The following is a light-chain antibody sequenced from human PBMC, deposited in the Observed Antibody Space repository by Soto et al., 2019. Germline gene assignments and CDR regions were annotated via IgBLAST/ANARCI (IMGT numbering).Light chain of an antibody. V-gene: IGKV1-5*03. J-gene: IGKJ1*01. CDR3: QEFHSSSRT. CDR1: RTIDSW. CDR2: SAS. Sequence: DIRMTQSPSTLSASLGDRVTISCRASRTIDSWLAWYQQRPGGIPQLLIYSASNLQNGVPSRFSGSGSGTDFTLTINGLQPDDFATDYCQEFHSSSRTFGQGTRVDMK.